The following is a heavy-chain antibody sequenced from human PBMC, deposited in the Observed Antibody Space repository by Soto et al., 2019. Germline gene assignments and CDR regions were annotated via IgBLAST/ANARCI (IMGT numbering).Heavy chain of an antibody. V-gene: IGHV3-30*03. D-gene: IGHD4-17*01. CDR1: GFTFSSYG. Sequence: QVQLVESGGGVVQPGRSLRLSCAASGFTFSSYGMHWVRQAPGKGLEWVAVISYDGSNKYYADSVKGRFTISRDNSKNTLYLQMNSLSAEDTAVYYCAILGANTVTTFDYWGQGTLVTVSS. CDR3: AILGANTVTTFDY. J-gene: IGHJ4*02. CDR2: ISYDGSNK.